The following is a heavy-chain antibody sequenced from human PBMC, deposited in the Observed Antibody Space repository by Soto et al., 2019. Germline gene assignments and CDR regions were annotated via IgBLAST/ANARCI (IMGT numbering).Heavy chain of an antibody. Sequence: QVQLVESGGGVVQPGRSLRLSCAASRFTFSSYTMHWVRQAPGKGLEWVAVISYDGSNKYYADSVKGRFTISRDNSKNTLYLQLNSLRAEDTAVYYCARTGLRFLEWLFDYWCQGTLVTVSS. J-gene: IGHJ4*02. D-gene: IGHD3-3*01. CDR3: ARTGLRFLEWLFDY. CDR1: RFTFSSYT. CDR2: ISYDGSNK. V-gene: IGHV3-30-3*01.